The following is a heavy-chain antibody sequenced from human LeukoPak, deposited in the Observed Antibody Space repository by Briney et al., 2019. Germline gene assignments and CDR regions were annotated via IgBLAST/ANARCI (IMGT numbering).Heavy chain of an antibody. CDR1: GGSISSGIYY. Sequence: SETLSLTCTVPGGSISSGIYYWDWIRQPAGKGLEWIVRINTRGNTKYNPSCRSRVTISIDTSKNQLCLKLSSVTAADTAVYYCAIQVVGATYMVFDYWGQGALVTVSS. J-gene: IGHJ4*02. D-gene: IGHD1-26*01. CDR3: AIQVVGATYMVFDY. CDR2: INTRGNT. V-gene: IGHV4-61*02.